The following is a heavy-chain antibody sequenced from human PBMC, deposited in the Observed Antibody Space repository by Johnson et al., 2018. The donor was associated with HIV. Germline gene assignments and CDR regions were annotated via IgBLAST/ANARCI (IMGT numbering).Heavy chain of an antibody. CDR1: GFTFDDYA. J-gene: IGHJ3*02. D-gene: IGHD6-13*01. CDR2: ISWNSGSI. CDR3: AKDNGIAGTSGDAFDI. Sequence: VQLVESGGGLVQPGGSLRLSCAASGFTFDDYAMHWVRLAPGKCLEWVSGISWNSGSIAYADSVKGRFTTCRDNAKNSLYLQVKSLSAEDTALYLCAKDNGIAGTSGDAFDIWGQGTMVTVSS. V-gene: IGHV3-9*01.